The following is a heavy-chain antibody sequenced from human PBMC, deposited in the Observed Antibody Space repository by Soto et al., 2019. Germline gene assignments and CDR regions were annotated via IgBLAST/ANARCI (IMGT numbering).Heavy chain of an antibody. V-gene: IGHV3-30*18. J-gene: IGHJ6*02. CDR1: GFTFSSYG. CDR2: ISYDGSNK. CDR3: AKDRISTGYYYGMDV. D-gene: IGHD3-3*02. Sequence: QVQLVESGGGVVQPGRSLRLSCAASGFTFSSYGMHWVRQAPGKGLEWVAVISYDGSNKYYADSVKGRFTISRDNSKNTLYLQMNSLGAEDTAVYYCAKDRISTGYYYGMDVWGQGTTVTVSS.